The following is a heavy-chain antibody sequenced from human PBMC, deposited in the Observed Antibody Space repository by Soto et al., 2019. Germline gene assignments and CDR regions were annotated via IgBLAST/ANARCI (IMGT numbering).Heavy chain of an antibody. V-gene: IGHV3-23*01. Sequence: EVQLLESGGGLVQPGGSLRLSCAASGFTFSSYAMSWVRQAPGKGLAWVLAISGSGGSTYYADSVKGRFTISRDNSKKTLYLQMNSLRAEDTAVYYCAKDHLHDYGDYVGDYWGQGTLVTVSS. CDR2: ISGSGGST. D-gene: IGHD4-17*01. J-gene: IGHJ4*02. CDR3: AKDHLHDYGDYVGDY. CDR1: GFTFSSYA.